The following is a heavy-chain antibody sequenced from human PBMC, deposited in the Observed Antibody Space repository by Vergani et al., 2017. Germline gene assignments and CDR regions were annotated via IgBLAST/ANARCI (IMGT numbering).Heavy chain of an antibody. Sequence: EVQLVESGGGLVKPGGSLRLSCAASGFTFSSYSMNWVRQAPGKGLEWVSGISWNSGSIGYADSVKGRFTISRDNAKNSLYLQMNSLRAEDTALYYCAKGMGPRTGTNDYWGQGTLVTVSS. V-gene: IGHV3-9*01. CDR1: GFTFSSYS. J-gene: IGHJ4*02. CDR2: ISWNSGSI. D-gene: IGHD1-7*01. CDR3: AKGMGPRTGTNDY.